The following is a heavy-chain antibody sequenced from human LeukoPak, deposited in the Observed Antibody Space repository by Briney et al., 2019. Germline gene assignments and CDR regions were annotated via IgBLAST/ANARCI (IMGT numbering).Heavy chain of an antibody. J-gene: IGHJ4*02. V-gene: IGHV1-46*01. Sequence: GASVKVSCKASGYTFTSYYMHWVRQAPGQGLEWMGIINPSGGSTSYAQKFQGRVTMTRDTSTSTVYMELSSLRSEDTAVYYCARVYYEWELPAGFDYWGQGTLVTVSS. CDR1: GYTFTSYY. D-gene: IGHD1-26*01. CDR2: INPSGGST. CDR3: ARVYYEWELPAGFDY.